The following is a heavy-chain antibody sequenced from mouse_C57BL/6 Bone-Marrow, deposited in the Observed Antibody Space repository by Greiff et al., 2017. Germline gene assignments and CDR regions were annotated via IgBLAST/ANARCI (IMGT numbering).Heavy chain of an antibody. D-gene: IGHD2-3*01. CDR1: GYTFTSYW. CDR2: INPSSGYT. CDR3: ASHLGRLLQYMDD. J-gene: IGHJ1*03. V-gene: IGHV1-7*01. Sequence: LVESGAELAKPGASVKLSCKASGYTFTSYWMHWVKQRPGQGLEWIGYINPSSGYTKYNQKFKDKATLTADKSSSTAYMQLSSLTYEDSAVYYCASHLGRLLQYMDDWGTGTTVTVSS.